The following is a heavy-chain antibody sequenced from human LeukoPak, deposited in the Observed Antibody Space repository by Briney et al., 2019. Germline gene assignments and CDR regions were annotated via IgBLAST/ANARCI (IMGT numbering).Heavy chain of an antibody. D-gene: IGHD6-13*01. CDR2: ISWNSGSI. V-gene: IGHV3-9*03. J-gene: IGHJ4*02. Sequence: GGSLRLSCAASGFTFDDYAMHWVRQAPGKGLEWVSGISWNSGSIGYADSVKGRFTISRDNAKNSLYLQMNSLRAEDMASYYCAKARGDSSSWYIDYWGQGTLVTVSS. CDR3: AKARGDSSSWYIDY. CDR1: GFTFDDYA.